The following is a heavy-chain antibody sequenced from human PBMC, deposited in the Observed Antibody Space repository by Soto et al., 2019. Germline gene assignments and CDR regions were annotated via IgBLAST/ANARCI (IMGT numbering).Heavy chain of an antibody. Sequence: PSETLSLTCTVSGGYISSYYWSWIRQPPGKGLEWIGYINNSANTKYNPSLKSRVTISADTSRNQFSLKLTSVTAADTAVYYCARGGNWNYVDPWGQGTLVTVSS. J-gene: IGHJ5*02. CDR2: INNSANT. CDR1: GGYISSYY. CDR3: ARGGNWNYVDP. V-gene: IGHV4-59*01. D-gene: IGHD1-7*01.